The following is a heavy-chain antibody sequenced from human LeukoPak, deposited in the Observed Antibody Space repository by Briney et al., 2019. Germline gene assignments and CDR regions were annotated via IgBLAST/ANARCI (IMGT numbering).Heavy chain of an antibody. CDR1: GFTFSSYE. CDR2: ISSSGSTI. J-gene: IGHJ4*02. CDR3: ARDNPGRPKSWIQLWLRGHIDY. D-gene: IGHD5-18*01. V-gene: IGHV3-48*03. Sequence: PGGSLRLSCAASGFTFSSYEMNWVRQAPGKGLEWVSYISSSGSTIYYADSVKGRFTISRDNAKNSLYLQMNSLRAEDTAVYYCARDNPGRPKSWIQLWLRGHIDYWGQGTLVTVSS.